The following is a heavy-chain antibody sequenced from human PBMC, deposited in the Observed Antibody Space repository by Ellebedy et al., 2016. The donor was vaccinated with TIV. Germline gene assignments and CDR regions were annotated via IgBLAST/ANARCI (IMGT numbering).Heavy chain of an antibody. V-gene: IGHV4-34*01. D-gene: IGHD6-13*01. CDR3: AREGRSSWYSGYYYYGMDV. CDR2: ISNTGRT. CDR1: GGSFSGYY. Sequence: SETLSLTCAVYGGSFSGYYWSWIRQTPGKGLEWIGYISNTGRTNYNPSLQSRVTISVDTSRNQFSLKVTSVTAADTAIYYCAREGRSSWYSGYYYYGMDVWGQGTMVTVSS. J-gene: IGHJ6*02.